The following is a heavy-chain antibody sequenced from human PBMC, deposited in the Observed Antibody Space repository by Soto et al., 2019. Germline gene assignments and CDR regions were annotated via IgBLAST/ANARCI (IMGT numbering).Heavy chain of an antibody. CDR1: GYTFTSYY. J-gene: IGHJ6*03. CDR3: ARAGREYSSSWYYYYYMDV. CDR2: INPSGGST. Sequence: ASVKVSCKASGYTFTSYYMHWVRQAPGQGLEWMGIINPSGGSTSYAQKFQGRVTMTRDTSTSTVYMELSSLRSEDTAVYYCARAGREYSSSWYYYYYMDVWGKGTTVTVSS. D-gene: IGHD6-13*01. V-gene: IGHV1-46*03.